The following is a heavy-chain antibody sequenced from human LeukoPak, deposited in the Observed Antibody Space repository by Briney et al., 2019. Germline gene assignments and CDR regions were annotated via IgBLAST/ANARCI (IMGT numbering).Heavy chain of an antibody. J-gene: IGHJ3*02. V-gene: IGHV4-4*02. CDR3: ARSPDYDILTYERNDAFDI. D-gene: IGHD3-9*01. Sequence: PSGTLSLTCAVSDGSISSSNWWSWVRQPPVKGLEWIGEIYHSGSTNYNPSLKSRVTISVDKSKNQFSLKLSSVTAADTAVYYCARSPDYDILTYERNDAFDIWGQGTMVTVSS. CDR2: IYHSGST. CDR1: DGSISSSNW.